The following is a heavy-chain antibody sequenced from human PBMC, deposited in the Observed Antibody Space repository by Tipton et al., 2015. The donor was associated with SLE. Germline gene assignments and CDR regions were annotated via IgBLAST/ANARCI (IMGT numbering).Heavy chain of an antibody. CDR3: ARAPYCGADCHPDGFDI. J-gene: IGHJ3*02. CDR1: GGSIRSYY. V-gene: IGHV4-59*12. Sequence: TLSLTCTVSGGSIRSYYWSWIRQPPGKRLEWIGYIDYTRGMKYHPSLESRVTILIDTSENKFSLNLKSVTAADTAVYYCARAPYCGADCHPDGFDIWGQGTLFTVSS. D-gene: IGHD2-21*02. CDR2: IDYTRGM.